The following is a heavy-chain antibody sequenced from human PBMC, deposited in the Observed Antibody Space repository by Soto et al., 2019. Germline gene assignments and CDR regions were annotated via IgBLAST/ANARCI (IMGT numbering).Heavy chain of an antibody. V-gene: IGHV1-2*02. D-gene: IGHD6-19*01. CDR2: INPNGGDT. CDR1: GYTFTGYY. J-gene: IGHJ5*02. CDR3: ARCLPEAATAACGLHL. Sequence: ASVKVSCKPSGYTFTGYYIHWVRQAPGQGLEWMGWINPNGGDTSYAQPFQGRVTMTRDRSIRTAYMDLSRLTFDDTAIYYCARCLPEAATAACGLHLSGQGTMVTVYS.